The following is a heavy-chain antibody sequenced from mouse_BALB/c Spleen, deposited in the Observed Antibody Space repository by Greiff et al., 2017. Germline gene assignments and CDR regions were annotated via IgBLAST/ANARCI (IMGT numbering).Heavy chain of an antibody. D-gene: IGHD4-1*01. V-gene: IGHV1S132*01. CDR1: GYTFTSYW. CDR3: ARLTGTSYYFDA. CDR2: IFPGTGTT. Sequence: QVQLKQSGAELVKPGASVKLSCKTSGYTFTSYWIQWVKQRPGQGLGWIGEIFPGTGTTYYNEKFKGKATLTIDTSSSTAYMQLSSLTSEDSAVYFCARLTGTSYYFDAWGEGTTLTVSS. J-gene: IGHJ2*01.